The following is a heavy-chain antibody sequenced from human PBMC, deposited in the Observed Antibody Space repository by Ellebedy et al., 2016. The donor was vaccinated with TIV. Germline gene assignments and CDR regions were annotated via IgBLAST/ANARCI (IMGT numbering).Heavy chain of an antibody. CDR3: AKGSSTTYYHY. D-gene: IGHD2-2*01. CDR1: GFAFSVSS. V-gene: IGHV3-73*01. Sequence: GGSLRLSXAVSGFAFSVSSMHWVRQASGKGLEWVGRISNKGNYYATVYAASVRGRFSISRDDSNSTAYLQMNSLKTEDTATYYCAKGSSTTYYHYWGQGTLVTVPS. CDR2: ISNKGNYYAT. J-gene: IGHJ4*02.